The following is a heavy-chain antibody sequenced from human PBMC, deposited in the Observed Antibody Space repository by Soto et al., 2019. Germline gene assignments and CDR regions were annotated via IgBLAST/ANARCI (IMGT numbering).Heavy chain of an antibody. D-gene: IGHD2-2*01. V-gene: IGHV3-30-3*01. CDR3: ASFDIVVVPAAPIFHGMDV. J-gene: IGHJ6*02. Sequence: GGSLRLSCAASGFTFSSYAMHWVRQAPGKGLEWVAVISYDGSNKYYANSVKGRFTISRDNSKNTLYLQMNSLRAEDTAVYYCASFDIVVVPAAPIFHGMDVWGQGTTVTVSS. CDR2: ISYDGSNK. CDR1: GFTFSSYA.